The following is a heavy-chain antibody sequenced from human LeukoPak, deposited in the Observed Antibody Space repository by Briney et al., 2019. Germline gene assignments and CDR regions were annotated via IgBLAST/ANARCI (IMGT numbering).Heavy chain of an antibody. CDR1: GYTFTSYG. V-gene: IGHV1-69*13. D-gene: IGHD1-26*01. Sequence: ASVKVSCKASGYTFTSYGISWVRQAPGQGLEWMGGIIPIFGTANYAQKFQGRVTITADESTSTAYMELSSLRSEDTAVYYCARDTRGVWYFDLWGRGTLVTVSS. J-gene: IGHJ2*01. CDR2: IIPIFGTA. CDR3: ARDTRGVWYFDL.